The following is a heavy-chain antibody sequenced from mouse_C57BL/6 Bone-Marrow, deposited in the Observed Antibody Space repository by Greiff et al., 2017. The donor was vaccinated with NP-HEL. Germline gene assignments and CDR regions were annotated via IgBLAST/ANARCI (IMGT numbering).Heavy chain of an antibody. CDR2: FNPNNGGI. CDR1: GYTFTDYY. Sequence: EVKLMESGLELLKPGASVKISCKAPGYTFTDYYMNWVKQSHGKSLEWIGDFNPNNGGISYTQKFKGKATLTVDKSSSTAYMELRSLTSEDSAVYYCARSRPRSYWYFDVWGTGTTVTVSS. CDR3: ARSRPRSYWYFDV. V-gene: IGHV1-26*01. J-gene: IGHJ1*03.